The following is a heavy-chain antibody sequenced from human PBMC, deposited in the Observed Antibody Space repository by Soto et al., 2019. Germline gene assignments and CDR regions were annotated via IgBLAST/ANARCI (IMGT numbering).Heavy chain of an antibody. V-gene: IGHV1-18*01. CDR3: ARERGNYMYFDY. CDR2: VNTYKGNT. Sequence: QVQLVQSGAEVKKPGASVKISCKASGYSFTDYGFTWVRQAPGQGREWMGWVNTYKGNTNYAQKFQGRVTMTTDTSTSTAYMELRGLRSDDTALYYCARERGNYMYFDYWGQGTLVTVSS. J-gene: IGHJ4*02. D-gene: IGHD1-7*01. CDR1: GYSFTDYG.